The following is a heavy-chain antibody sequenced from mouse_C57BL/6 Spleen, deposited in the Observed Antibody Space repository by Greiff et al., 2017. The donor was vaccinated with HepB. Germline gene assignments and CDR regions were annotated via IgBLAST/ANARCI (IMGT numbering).Heavy chain of an antibody. V-gene: IGHV1-7*01. J-gene: IGHJ4*01. D-gene: IGHD1-1*01. Sequence: VQLQQSGAELAKPGASVKLSCKASGYTFTSYWMHWVKQRPGQGLEWIGYINPSSGYTKYNQKFKDKATLTADKSSSTAYMQLSSLTYEDSAVYYCANYYGSRREAMDYWGQGTSVTVSS. CDR2: INPSSGYT. CDR3: ANYYGSRREAMDY. CDR1: GYTFTSYW.